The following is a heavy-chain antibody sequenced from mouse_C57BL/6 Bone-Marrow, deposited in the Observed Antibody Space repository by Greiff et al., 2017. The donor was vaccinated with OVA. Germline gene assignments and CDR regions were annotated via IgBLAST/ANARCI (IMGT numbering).Heavy chain of an antibody. CDR3: TRGGYYYSNYWFAY. CDR1: GFTFSSYA. J-gene: IGHJ3*01. Sequence: EVQLVESGEGLVKPGGSLKLSCAASGFTFSSYAMSWVRQTPEKRLEWVAYISSGGDYIYYADTVKGRFTISRDNARNTLYLQMSSLKSEDTAMYYCTRGGYYYSNYWFAYWGQGTLVTVSA. V-gene: IGHV5-9-1*02. D-gene: IGHD2-5*01. CDR2: ISSGGDYI.